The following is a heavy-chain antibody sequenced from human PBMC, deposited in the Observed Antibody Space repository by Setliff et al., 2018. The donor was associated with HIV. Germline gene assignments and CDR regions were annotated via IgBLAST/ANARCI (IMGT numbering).Heavy chain of an antibody. CDR2: INPSGGST. D-gene: IGHD3-22*01. CDR3: ARERLGRSGFEYLQH. CDR1: GDIFTSYY. V-gene: IGHV1-46*01. J-gene: IGHJ1*01. Sequence: WASVKVSCKASGDIFTSYYMHWVRQAPGQGPEWMGVINPSGGSTIYAQKFQGRVTMTRDTSTSTVYMLLSTLRSEDTAVYYCARERLGRSGFEYLQHWGQGTLVTVSS.